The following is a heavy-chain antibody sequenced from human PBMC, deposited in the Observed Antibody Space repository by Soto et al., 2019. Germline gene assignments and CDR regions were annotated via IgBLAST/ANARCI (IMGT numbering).Heavy chain of an antibody. D-gene: IGHD3-3*01. V-gene: IGHV1-46*01. Sequence: QVQLVQSGAEVKKPGASVKVSCKASGYTFTSYYMHWVRHAPGQGLEWMGIINPSGGSTSYAQKFQGRVTMTRDTSTSTVYMELSSLRSEDTAVYYCARDRSLRFIVDYWGQGTLVTVSS. CDR3: ARDRSLRFIVDY. CDR2: INPSGGST. CDR1: GYTFTSYY. J-gene: IGHJ4*02.